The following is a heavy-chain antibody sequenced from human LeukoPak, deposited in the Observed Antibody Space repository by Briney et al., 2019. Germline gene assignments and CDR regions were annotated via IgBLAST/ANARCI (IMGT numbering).Heavy chain of an antibody. CDR2: ITTSSEYI. Sequence: PGGSLRLSCAASGFDFSTYYLNWVRQAPGKGLEWVSSITTSSEYIYYADSVKGRFTISRNNAKNSLYLQMNSLRADDTAVYYCARDYYGSGTFDYWGQGTLVTVSS. CDR1: GFDFSTYY. D-gene: IGHD3-10*01. J-gene: IGHJ4*02. V-gene: IGHV3-21*01. CDR3: ARDYYGSGTFDY.